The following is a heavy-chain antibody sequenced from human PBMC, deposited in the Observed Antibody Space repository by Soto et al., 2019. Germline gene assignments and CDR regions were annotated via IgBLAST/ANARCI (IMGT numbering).Heavy chain of an antibody. CDR2: INAGNGNT. D-gene: IGHD6-13*01. Sequence: QVQLVQSGAEEKKPGASVKVSGKASGYTFTSYAMHWVRQAPGQRLEWMGWINAGNGNTKHSQKLQGRVTITRDTSASTAYMELSRLRSEDTAVYYCARDVAAADYWGQGTLVTVSS. V-gene: IGHV1-3*05. J-gene: IGHJ4*02. CDR1: GYTFTSYA. CDR3: ARDVAAADY.